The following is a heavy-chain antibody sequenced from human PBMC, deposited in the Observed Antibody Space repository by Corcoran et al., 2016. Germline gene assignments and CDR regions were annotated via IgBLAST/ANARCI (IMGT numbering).Heavy chain of an antibody. D-gene: IGHD2-2*01. J-gene: IGHJ4*02. CDR2: ISGYNANT. CDR3: ARDTLWHWIGTTPLDY. Sequence: QVQLVQSGAEVQKPGASVRVSCKASGYIFINYGITWVRQAPGQGLEWMGWISGYNANTNYAHRLQDRVTLTIDTATTTAYMELRRLRSDDTAVYFWARDTLWHWIGTTPLDYWGQGTLVTVSS. CDR1: GYIFINYG. V-gene: IGHV1-18*01.